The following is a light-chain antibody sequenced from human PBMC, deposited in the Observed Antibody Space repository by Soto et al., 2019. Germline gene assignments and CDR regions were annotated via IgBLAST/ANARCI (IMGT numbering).Light chain of an antibody. CDR1: QSVTNNF. CDR3: QQYGTPIFT. V-gene: IGKV3-20*01. CDR2: GAS. J-gene: IGKJ3*01. Sequence: IVLTQYPGNLPGSPGERATLSCGASQSVTNNFLAWYQQKPGQAPRLLIYGASSRATGVPDRFSGSGSGTDFTLTISRLEPGDFAVYYCQQYGTPIFTFGPGTKVDIK.